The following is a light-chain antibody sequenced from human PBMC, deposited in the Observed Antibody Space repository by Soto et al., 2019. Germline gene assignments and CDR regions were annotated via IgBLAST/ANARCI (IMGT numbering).Light chain of an antibody. CDR3: QQYGSSGT. Sequence: VWTQYPGTRSVSRGGVTSLSSMASQSVSNNYLAWYQQKPGQAPRLLIYGASNRATGIPDRFSGSGSGTDFTLTISRLEPEDFAVYYCQQYGSSGTVGQGTKVDI. CDR1: QSVSNNY. CDR2: GAS. J-gene: IGKJ1*01. V-gene: IGKV3-20*01.